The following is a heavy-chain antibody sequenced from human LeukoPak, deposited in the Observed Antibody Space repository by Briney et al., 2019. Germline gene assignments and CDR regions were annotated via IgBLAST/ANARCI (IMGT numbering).Heavy chain of an antibody. J-gene: IGHJ6*02. CDR1: GFTFSSYS. V-gene: IGHV3-48*02. CDR3: ARAYSPPNRKVLRFLEWLFQKSYYYGMDV. Sequence: GGSLRLSCAASGFTFSSYSMNWVRQAPGKGXEWVSYISSSSSTIYYADSVKGRFTISRDNAKNSLYLQMNSLRDEDTAVYYCARAYSPPNRKVLRFLEWLFQKSYYYGMDVWGQGTTVTVSS. D-gene: IGHD3-3*01. CDR2: ISSSSSTI.